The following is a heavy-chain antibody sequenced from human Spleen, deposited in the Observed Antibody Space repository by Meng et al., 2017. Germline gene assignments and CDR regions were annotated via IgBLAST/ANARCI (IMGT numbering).Heavy chain of an antibody. CDR2: IYYSGNT. J-gene: IGHJ4*02. Sequence: SETLSLTCTVSGGSISSYYWSWIRQPPGKGLEWIGYIYYSGNTNYNPSLKSRVTISVDTSKNQFSLKLSSVTAADTAVYYCARGTSSWSFLFDYWGQGTLVTVSS. CDR1: GGSISSYY. CDR3: ARGTSSWSFLFDY. V-gene: IGHV4-59*01. D-gene: IGHD6-13*01.